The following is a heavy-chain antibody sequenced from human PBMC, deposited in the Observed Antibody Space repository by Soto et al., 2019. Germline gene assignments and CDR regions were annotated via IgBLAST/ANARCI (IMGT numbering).Heavy chain of an antibody. CDR1: GGSFSGYY. CDR2: INHSGST. Sequence: SETLSLTCAVYGGSFSGYYWSWIRQPPGKGLEWIGEINHSGSTNYNPSLKSRVTISVDTSKNQFSLKLSSVTAADTAVYYCARGRRGVPLYSEYYYMDVWGKGTTVTVSS. V-gene: IGHV4-34*01. J-gene: IGHJ6*03. D-gene: IGHD3-10*01. CDR3: ARGRRGVPLYSEYYYMDV.